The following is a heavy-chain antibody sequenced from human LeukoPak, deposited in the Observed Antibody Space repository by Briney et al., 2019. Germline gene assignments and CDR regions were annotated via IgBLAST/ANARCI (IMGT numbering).Heavy chain of an antibody. CDR2: MDYTGET. CDR3: VKSGTLLREGFNY. J-gene: IGHJ4*02. Sequence: SETLSLTCTVSGASINIRYHYWGWIRQSPGKGLEWIGSMDYTGETYYSPSLQSRVTISVDTPRNQFSLNLHSMTAADTAVYYCVKSGTLLREGFNYWGQGTLVTVSS. CDR1: GASINIRYHY. V-gene: IGHV4-39*01. D-gene: IGHD1-1*01.